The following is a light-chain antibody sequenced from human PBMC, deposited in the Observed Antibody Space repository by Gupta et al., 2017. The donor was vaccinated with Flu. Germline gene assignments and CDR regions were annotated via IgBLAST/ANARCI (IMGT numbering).Light chain of an antibody. J-gene: IGKJ1*01. V-gene: IGKV3-15*01. Sequence: IVVTQSPATLSVSLGERATLSCRASQSVSSNLAWYQQKPGQAPRLLIYGASTRATGIPARCSGSGSGTQFTLTISSRQSEDFAVYYCQHDYSWHPWTFGQGTRLEVK. CDR2: GAS. CDR3: QHDYSWHPWT. CDR1: QSVSSN.